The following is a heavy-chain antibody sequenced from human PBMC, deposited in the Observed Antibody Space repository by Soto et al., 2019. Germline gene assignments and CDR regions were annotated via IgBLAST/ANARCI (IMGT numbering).Heavy chain of an antibody. CDR2: ISYDGSNK. Sequence: LRLSCAASGFTFSSYAMHWVRQAPGKGLEWVAVISYDGSNKYYADSVKGRFTISRDNSKNTLYLQMNSLRAEDTAVYYCARTEQQLPLDYWGQGTLVTVSS. CDR3: ARTEQQLPLDY. CDR1: GFTFSSYA. D-gene: IGHD6-13*01. J-gene: IGHJ4*02. V-gene: IGHV3-30-3*01.